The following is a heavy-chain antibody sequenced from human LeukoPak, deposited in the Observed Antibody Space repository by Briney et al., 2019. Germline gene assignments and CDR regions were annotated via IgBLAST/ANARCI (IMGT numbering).Heavy chain of an antibody. CDR2: IYYSGST. CDR1: GGSISSGGYY. V-gene: IGHV4-31*03. D-gene: IGHD6-19*01. J-gene: IGHJ1*01. Sequence: SETLSLTCTVSGGSISSGGYYWSWIRQHPGKGLEWIGYIYYSGSTYYNPSLKSRVTISVDTSKNQFSLKLSSVTAADTAVYYCARVYSSGSRAFQHWGQGTLVTVSS. CDR3: ARVYSSGSRAFQH.